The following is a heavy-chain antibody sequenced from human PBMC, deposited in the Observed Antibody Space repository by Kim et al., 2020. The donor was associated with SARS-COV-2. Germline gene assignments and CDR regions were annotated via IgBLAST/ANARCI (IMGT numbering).Heavy chain of an antibody. J-gene: IGHJ4*02. D-gene: IGHD6-19*01. CDR1: GFTFSGYG. Sequence: GGSLRLSCAASGFTFSGYGMHWVRQAPGKGLEWVAVISYDGSNKYYADSVKGRFTISRDNSKNTLYLQMNSLRAEDTAVYYCARDGSWMAVADDYYFDYWAQGTLVTVSS. CDR3: ARDGSWMAVADDYYFDY. V-gene: IGHV3-33*05. CDR2: ISYDGSNK.